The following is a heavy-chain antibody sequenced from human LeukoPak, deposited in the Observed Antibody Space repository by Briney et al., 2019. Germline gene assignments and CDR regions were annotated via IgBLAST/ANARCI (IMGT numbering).Heavy chain of an antibody. D-gene: IGHD4-17*01. CDR3: ASKSTDHGELRFDY. CDR1: GDSTNTYF. Sequence: SETLSLTCSISGDSTNTYFWSWIRQPPGKGLEWIGYIYYTGTTNYNPSLKSRVTISVDTSKNQFSLKVSSVTAADTGVYYCASKSTDHGELRFDYWGQGTLVTVSS. CDR2: IYYTGTT. J-gene: IGHJ4*02. V-gene: IGHV4-59*01.